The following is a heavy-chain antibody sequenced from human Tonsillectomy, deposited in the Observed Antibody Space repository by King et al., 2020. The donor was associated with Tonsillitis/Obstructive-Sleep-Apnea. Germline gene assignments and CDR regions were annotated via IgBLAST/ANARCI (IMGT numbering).Heavy chain of an antibody. V-gene: IGHV3-11*05. D-gene: IGHD4-17*01. J-gene: IGHJ2*01. CDR3: ARPGWGDYGDYDWYCDL. Sequence: VQLVESGGGLVKPGGSLRLSCAASGFTFSDYYMSWIRQAPGKGREWVSYISSSRSYTNYADYVKGRCTISRDNAKNSLYLQMNSLRAEDTAVYYCARPGWGDYGDYDWYCDLWGRGTLVTVSS. CDR2: ISSSRSYT. CDR1: GFTFSDYY.